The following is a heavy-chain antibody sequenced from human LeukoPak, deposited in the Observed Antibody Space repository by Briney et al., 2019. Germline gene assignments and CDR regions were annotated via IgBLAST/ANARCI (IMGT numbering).Heavy chain of an antibody. CDR2: ISNSGSTI. Sequence: PGGSLRLSCAASGFTFNNYEMNWVRQAPGKGLEWVSYISNSGSTIYYTDSVKGRFTISRDNAKNSLYLQMNSLRAEDTAVYYCARSRWRFDPWGQGTLVTVSS. CDR3: ARSRWRFDP. CDR1: GFTFNNYE. V-gene: IGHV3-48*03. D-gene: IGHD2-15*01. J-gene: IGHJ5*02.